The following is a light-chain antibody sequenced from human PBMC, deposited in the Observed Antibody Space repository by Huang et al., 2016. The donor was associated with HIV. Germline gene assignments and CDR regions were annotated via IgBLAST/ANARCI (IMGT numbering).Light chain of an antibody. CDR2: DAS. V-gene: IGKV3-11*01. CDR1: QSIGSY. Sequence: EIVLTQSPATLSLSPGEGATLSCRASQSIGSYLAWYQQRPSQAPWLLIYDASIRATGIPARFSGRGSGTDFTLTISSLEPEDFAVYYCQQRNNWPPWTFGQGTKVELK. CDR3: QQRNNWPPWT. J-gene: IGKJ1*01.